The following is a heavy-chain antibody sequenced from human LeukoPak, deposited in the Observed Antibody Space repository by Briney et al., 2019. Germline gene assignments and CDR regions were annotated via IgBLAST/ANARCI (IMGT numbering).Heavy chain of an antibody. V-gene: IGHV3-30*04. Sequence: GGSLRLSCAASGFTFSSYVMHWVRQAPGKGLEWVAIISYDGSNEYYADSVKGRFTIPRDNAKNSLYLQMNSLRAEDTAVYYCARRLGLGFGEYSNNWFDPWGQGTLVTVSS. CDR3: ARRLGLGFGEYSNNWFDP. CDR2: ISYDGSNE. J-gene: IGHJ5*02. CDR1: GFTFSSYV. D-gene: IGHD3-10*01.